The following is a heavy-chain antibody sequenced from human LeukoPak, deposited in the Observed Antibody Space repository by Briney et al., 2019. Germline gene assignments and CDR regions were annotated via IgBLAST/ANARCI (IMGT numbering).Heavy chain of an antibody. V-gene: IGHV3-74*01. Sequence: GGSLRLSCAASGFAFSSYWVHWVRQAAGKGLVWVSRINGGGSSTSYADSVKGRFTISRDNAKNTLYLQMTSLRVEDTAVYYCAAVVRSGSPFDYWGQGTLVTVSS. J-gene: IGHJ4*02. CDR2: INGGGSST. CDR3: AAVVRSGSPFDY. D-gene: IGHD6-25*01. CDR1: GFAFSSYW.